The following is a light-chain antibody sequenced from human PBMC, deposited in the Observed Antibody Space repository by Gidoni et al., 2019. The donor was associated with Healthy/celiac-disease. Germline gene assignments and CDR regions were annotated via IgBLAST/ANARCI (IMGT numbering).Light chain of an antibody. CDR2: DAS. Sequence: DIQMTQSPSSLSASVGDRVTITCQASQDISNYLNWYQQKPGKAPKLLIYDASNLETGVPSRFSGRGSGTDFTFTISRLQPEDIATYSCQQYDNLIFTFGPGTKVDI. V-gene: IGKV1-33*01. CDR3: QQYDNLIFT. J-gene: IGKJ3*01. CDR1: QDISNY.